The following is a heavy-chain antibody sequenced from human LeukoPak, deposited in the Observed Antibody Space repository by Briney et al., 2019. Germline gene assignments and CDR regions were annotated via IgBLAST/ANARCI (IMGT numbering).Heavy chain of an antibody. Sequence: RGPLRLSCAASGFTFSSYAMSWVRQAPGKGLERVSSITGSGEYTYYADSVKGRFTISRDNSKNTLYLQMNSLRAEDTAVYYCAKGALRYCSGGSCYPIDYWGQGTLVTVSS. J-gene: IGHJ4*02. CDR2: ITGSGEYT. CDR1: GFTFSSYA. CDR3: AKGALRYCSGGSCYPIDY. D-gene: IGHD2-15*01. V-gene: IGHV3-23*01.